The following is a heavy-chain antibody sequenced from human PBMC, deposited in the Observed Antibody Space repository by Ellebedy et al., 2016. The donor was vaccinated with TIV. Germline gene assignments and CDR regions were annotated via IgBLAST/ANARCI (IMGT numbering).Heavy chain of an antibody. J-gene: IGHJ5*02. CDR1: GGSFRGYY. Sequence: SETLSLXCAVYGGSFRGYYWSWIRQPPGKWLEWIGEINHSGSTNYNPSLKSRVTISVDTSKNQFSLKLSSVTAADTAVYYCARAYYDILTGPKDPKFDPWGQGTLVTVSS. V-gene: IGHV4-34*01. CDR2: INHSGST. CDR3: ARAYYDILTGPKDPKFDP. D-gene: IGHD3-9*01.